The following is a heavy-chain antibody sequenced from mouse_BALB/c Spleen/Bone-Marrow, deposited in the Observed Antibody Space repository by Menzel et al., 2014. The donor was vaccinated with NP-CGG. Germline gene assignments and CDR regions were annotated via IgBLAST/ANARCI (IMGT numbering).Heavy chain of an antibody. V-gene: IGHV1-15*01. CDR2: IHPGRGGP. D-gene: IGHD2-3*01. J-gene: IGHJ4*01. CDR3: ARWGGYYVGAVDD. CDR1: GYTFTDYE. Sequence: VQLQESGAELVRPGASVKLSCKALGYTFTDYEMHWVKQTPVHGLEWIGAIHPGRGGPAYNQKFKGKATLTADKSSSTAYMELSSLTSEDCAVCYCARWGGYYVGAVDDWGQGTSVTVSS.